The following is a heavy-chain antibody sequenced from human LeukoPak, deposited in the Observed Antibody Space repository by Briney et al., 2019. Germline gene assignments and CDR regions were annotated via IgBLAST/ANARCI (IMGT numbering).Heavy chain of an antibody. D-gene: IGHD3-10*01. J-gene: IGHJ4*02. CDR2: IYSGGST. V-gene: IGHV3-66*01. CDR1: GFAVSSNY. CDR3: ARDDPYGSGSYYGY. Sequence: GGSLRLSCAASGFAVSSNYMSWVRQAPGKGLEWVSVIYSGGSTYYADSVKGRFTISRDNSKNTLYLQMNSLRAEDTAVYYCARDDPYGSGSYYGYWGQGTLVTVSS.